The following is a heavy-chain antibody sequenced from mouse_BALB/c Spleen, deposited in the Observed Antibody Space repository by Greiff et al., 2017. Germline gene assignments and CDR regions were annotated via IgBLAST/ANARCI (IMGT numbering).Heavy chain of an antibody. CDR3: ARRLPYAMDY. J-gene: IGHJ4*01. CDR2: INPSTGYT. Sequence: QVQLQQSGAELAKPGASVKMSCKASGYTFTSYWMHWVKQRPGQGLEWIGYINPSTGYTEYNQKFKDKATLTADKSSSTAYMQLSSLTSEDSAVYYCARRLPYAMDYWGQGTSVTVSS. CDR1: GYTFTSYW. V-gene: IGHV1-7*01. D-gene: IGHD5-5*01.